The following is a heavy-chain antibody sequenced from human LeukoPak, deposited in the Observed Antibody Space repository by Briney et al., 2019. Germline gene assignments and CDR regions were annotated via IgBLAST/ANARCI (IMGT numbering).Heavy chain of an antibody. CDR3: ARDTNYYDRSGYPDY. V-gene: IGHV1-18*01. Sequence: ASVKVSCKASGYTFTSYGISWVRQAPGQGLEWMGWISAYNGNTNYAQKLQGRVTMTTDTSTSTAYMELRSLRSDDTAVYYCARDTNYYDRSGYPDYWGQGTLVTVSS. J-gene: IGHJ4*02. D-gene: IGHD3-22*01. CDR2: ISAYNGNT. CDR1: GYTFTSYG.